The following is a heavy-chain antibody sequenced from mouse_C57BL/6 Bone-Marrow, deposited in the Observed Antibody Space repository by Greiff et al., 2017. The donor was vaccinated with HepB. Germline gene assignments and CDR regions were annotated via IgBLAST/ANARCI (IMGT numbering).Heavy chain of an antibody. J-gene: IGHJ1*03. D-gene: IGHD1-1*01. CDR3: ARSSTVVADWYFDV. V-gene: IGHV5-17*01. Sequence: EVKVEESGGGLVKPGGSLKLSCAASGFTFSDYGMHWVRQAPEKGLEWVAYISSGSSTIYYADTVKGRFTISRDNAKNTLFLQMTSLRSEDTAMYYCARSSTVVADWYFDVWGTGTTVTVSS. CDR2: ISSGSSTI. CDR1: GFTFSDYG.